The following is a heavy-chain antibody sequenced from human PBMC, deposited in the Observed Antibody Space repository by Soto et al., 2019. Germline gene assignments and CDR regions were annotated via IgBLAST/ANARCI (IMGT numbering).Heavy chain of an antibody. J-gene: IGHJ6*02. CDR2: IIPILGIA. V-gene: IGHV1-69*02. CDR1: GGTFSSYT. D-gene: IGHD3-10*01. Sequence: QVQLVQSGAEVKKPGSSVKVSCKASGGTFSSYTISWVRQAPGQGLEWMGRIIPILGIANYAQKFQGRVTITADKSTSTAYMELSSLRSEDTAVDYCASLMSSGYCYGMDVWGQGTTVTVSS. CDR3: ASLMSSGYCYGMDV.